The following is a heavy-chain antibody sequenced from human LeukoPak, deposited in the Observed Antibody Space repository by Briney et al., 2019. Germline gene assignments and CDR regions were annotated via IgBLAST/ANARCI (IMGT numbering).Heavy chain of an antibody. D-gene: IGHD6-6*01. Sequence: GGSLRLSCAASGFTFSSYGMHWVRQAPGKGLEWVAVIWYDGSNKYYADSVKGRFTISRDNSKNTLYLQMNSLRAEDTAVYYCARGSYIAARPGGFDYWGQGTLVTVSS. CDR2: IWYDGSNK. J-gene: IGHJ4*02. CDR1: GFTFSSYG. V-gene: IGHV3-33*01. CDR3: ARGSYIAARPGGFDY.